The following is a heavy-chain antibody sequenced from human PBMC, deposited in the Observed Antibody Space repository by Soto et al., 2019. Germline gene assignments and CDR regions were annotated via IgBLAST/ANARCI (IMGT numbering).Heavy chain of an antibody. J-gene: IGHJ4*02. CDR3: ARGPKYYYDSSGYDELDY. CDR1: GGSISSYY. V-gene: IGHV4-59*01. CDR2: IYYSGST. D-gene: IGHD3-22*01. Sequence: SETLSLTCTVSGGSISSYYWSWIRQPPGKGLEWIGYIYYSGSTNYNPSLKSRVTISVDTSKNHFSLKLSFVTAADTAVFYCARGPKYYYDSSGYDELDYWGQGTLVTVSS.